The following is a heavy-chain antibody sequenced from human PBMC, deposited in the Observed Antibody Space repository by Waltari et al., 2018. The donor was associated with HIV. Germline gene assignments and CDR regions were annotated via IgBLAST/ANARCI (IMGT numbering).Heavy chain of an antibody. V-gene: IGHV1-18*01. Sequence: QVQLVQSGAEVKKPGASVKVSCKASGYTFTSYGISWVRQAPGQGLEVMGWISAYNGNRNYAQNLQGRVTMTTDTSTSTAYMELRNLRSDDTAVYYCARDYYYDSSGYYSYFDSWGQGTLVTVSS. CDR3: ARDYYYDSSGYYSYFDS. D-gene: IGHD3-22*01. J-gene: IGHJ4*02. CDR2: ISAYNGNR. CDR1: GYTFTSYG.